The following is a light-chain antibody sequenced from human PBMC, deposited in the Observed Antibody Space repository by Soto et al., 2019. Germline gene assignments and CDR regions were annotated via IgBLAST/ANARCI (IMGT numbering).Light chain of an antibody. Sequence: QMTQSPSSLSASVGDRVTITCRASQRITTYLNWYQQKPGNAPKLLITTSGTLQRGVPSRFSGSGSGTDFTLTITSLQREDFATYFCQQTYSTPYTFGQGTKLEIK. J-gene: IGKJ2*01. CDR2: TSG. CDR1: QRITTY. V-gene: IGKV1-39*01. CDR3: QQTYSTPYT.